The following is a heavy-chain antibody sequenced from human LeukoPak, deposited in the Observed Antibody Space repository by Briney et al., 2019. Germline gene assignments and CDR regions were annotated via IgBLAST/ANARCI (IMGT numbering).Heavy chain of an antibody. D-gene: IGHD6-13*01. CDR3: ARHQYSSSWSPFDY. V-gene: IGHV6-1*01. Sequence: SQTLSLTCAISGDSVSSNSAAWNWIRQSPSRGLEWLGRTYYRSKWYNDYAVSVKSRITINPDTSKNQFSLKLSSVTAADTAVYYCARHQYSSSWSPFDYWGQGTLVTVSS. J-gene: IGHJ4*02. CDR1: GDSVSSNSAA. CDR2: TYYRSKWYN.